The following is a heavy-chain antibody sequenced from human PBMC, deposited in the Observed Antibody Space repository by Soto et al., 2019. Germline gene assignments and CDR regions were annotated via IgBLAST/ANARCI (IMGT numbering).Heavy chain of an antibody. D-gene: IGHD1-26*01. CDR2: ISSSSSYI. CDR1: GFTFSSYS. CDR3: ARDLISGSYYNYYYGMDV. Sequence: EVQLVETGGGLVKPGGSLRLSCAASGFTFSSYSMNLVRQAPGKGLEWVSSISSSSSYIYYADSVKGRFTISRDNAKNSLYLQMNSLRAEDTAVYYCARDLISGSYYNYYYGMDVWGQGTTVTVSS. J-gene: IGHJ6*02. V-gene: IGHV3-21*01.